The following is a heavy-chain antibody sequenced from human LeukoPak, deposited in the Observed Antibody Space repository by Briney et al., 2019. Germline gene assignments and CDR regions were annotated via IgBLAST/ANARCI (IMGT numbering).Heavy chain of an antibody. CDR3: ASHLGSSSWSDY. D-gene: IGHD6-13*01. Sequence: KPSERLSLTCTVSGGSIRSSSYYWGWIRQPPGKGLEWIGNIYYSGSTYYNPSLKSRVTISVDTSKNHFSLKLSSVTAADTAVYYSASHLGSSSWSDYWGQGTLVTVSS. CDR2: IYYSGST. J-gene: IGHJ4*02. CDR1: GGSIRSSSYY. V-gene: IGHV4-39*02.